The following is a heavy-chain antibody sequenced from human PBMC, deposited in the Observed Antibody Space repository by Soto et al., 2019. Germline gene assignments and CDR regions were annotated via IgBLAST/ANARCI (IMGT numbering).Heavy chain of an antibody. V-gene: IGHV4-39*02. J-gene: IGHJ6*02. CDR1: GGSISSSTHY. CDR3: AREVWRVVLATGGGMDV. D-gene: IGHD2-15*01. CDR2: IYFSGST. Sequence: QLQLQESGPGLVKPSETLSLTCTVSGGSISSSTHYWGWIRQSPGKGLEWIGSIYFSGSTYYNPSLKSRVTISVDPSKNPCSLKLRSVTAADTAVYYCAREVWRVVLATGGGMDVWGQGTTVTVSS.